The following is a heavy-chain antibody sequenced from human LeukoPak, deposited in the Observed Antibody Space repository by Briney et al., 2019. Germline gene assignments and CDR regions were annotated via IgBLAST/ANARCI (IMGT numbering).Heavy chain of an antibody. CDR3: ARDRYCSSTSCYITGAFDI. V-gene: IGHV1-69*05. CDR2: IIPIFGTA. D-gene: IGHD2-2*02. CDR1: GGTFSSYA. Sequence: SVKVSCKASGGTFSSYAISWVRQAPGQGLEWMGGIIPIFGTANYAQKFQGRVTITTDESTSTAYMELNSLRSEDTAVYYCARDRYCSSTSCYITGAFDIWGQGTMVTVSS. J-gene: IGHJ3*02.